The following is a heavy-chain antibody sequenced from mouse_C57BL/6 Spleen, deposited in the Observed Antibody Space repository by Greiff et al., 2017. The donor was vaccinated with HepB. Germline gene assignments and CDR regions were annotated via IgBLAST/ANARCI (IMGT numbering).Heavy chain of an antibody. Sequence: QVQLQQSGAELAKPGASVKLSCKASGYTFTSYWMHWVKQRPGQGLEWIGYINPSSGYTKYNQKFKDKATLTVDKPSSTAYMQLSSLTSEDSAVYYCARDYGRYYYAMDYWGQGTSVTVSS. V-gene: IGHV1-7*01. D-gene: IGHD1-1*01. J-gene: IGHJ4*01. CDR2: INPSSGYT. CDR3: ARDYGRYYYAMDY. CDR1: GYTFTSYW.